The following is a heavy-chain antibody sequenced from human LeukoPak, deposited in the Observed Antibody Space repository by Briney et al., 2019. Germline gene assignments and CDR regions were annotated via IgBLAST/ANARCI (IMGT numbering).Heavy chain of an antibody. J-gene: IGHJ2*01. CDR2: IYTSGST. Sequence: SETLSLTCTVSGGSISSYYWSWIRQPAGKGLEWIGRIYTSGSTNYNPSLKSRVTMSVDTSKNKFSLKLSSVTAADTAVSYCARGRGIVVVPAAIRRGHYWYFDLWGRGTLVTVSS. V-gene: IGHV4-4*07. D-gene: IGHD2-2*02. CDR1: GGSISSYY. CDR3: ARGRGIVVVPAAIRRGHYWYFDL.